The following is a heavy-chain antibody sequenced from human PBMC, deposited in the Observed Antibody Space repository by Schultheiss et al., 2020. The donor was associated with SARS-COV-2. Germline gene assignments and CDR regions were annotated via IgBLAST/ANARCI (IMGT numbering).Heavy chain of an antibody. J-gene: IGHJ4*02. Sequence: ASVKVSCKASGYTFTSYAMHWVRQAPGQRLEWMGWINAGNGNTKYSQKFQGRVTITRDTSASTAYMELSSLRSEDTAVYYCARVGGYYGGQYYFDYWGQGTLVTVSS. CDR1: GYTFTSYA. D-gene: IGHD3-10*01. CDR2: INAGNGNT. V-gene: IGHV1-3*01. CDR3: ARVGGYYGGQYYFDY.